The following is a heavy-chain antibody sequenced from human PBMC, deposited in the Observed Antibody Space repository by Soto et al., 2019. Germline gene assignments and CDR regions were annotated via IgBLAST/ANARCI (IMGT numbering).Heavy chain of an antibody. D-gene: IGHD6-19*01. CDR2: ISWNSAAI. Sequence: GGSLRLSCAASGFTFGDYGMHWVRQVPGEGLEWVSSISWNSAAIGYADSVKGRFTISRDNAKNSLYLEMNSLRADDTAFYYCAKDIRKAVPGTGMDVWGQGTTVTVSS. CDR1: GFTFGDYG. V-gene: IGHV3-9*01. CDR3: AKDIRKAVPGTGMDV. J-gene: IGHJ6*02.